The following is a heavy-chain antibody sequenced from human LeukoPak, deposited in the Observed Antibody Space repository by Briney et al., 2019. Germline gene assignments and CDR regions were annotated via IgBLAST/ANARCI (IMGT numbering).Heavy chain of an antibody. J-gene: IGHJ4*02. CDR3: SRGEWELSDY. Sequence: PGGSLRLSCAASGFGFSNYGMHWVRQAPGKGLEWVAHIWYDGSNKYYGDSVKGRFTISRDNSKNTLFLQVNSLRAEDTAFYYCSRGEWELSDYWGQGTLVTVSS. V-gene: IGHV3-30*02. CDR2: IWYDGSNK. D-gene: IGHD1-26*01. CDR1: GFGFSNYG.